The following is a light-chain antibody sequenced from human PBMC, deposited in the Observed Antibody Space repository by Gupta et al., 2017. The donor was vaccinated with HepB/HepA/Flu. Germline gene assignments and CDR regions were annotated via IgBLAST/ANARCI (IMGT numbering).Light chain of an antibody. V-gene: IGKV1-5*03. CDR1: QSIRSR. CDR3: QQYNSYPLT. J-gene: IGKJ4*01. CDR2: KAS. Sequence: HMTQSPSTLSASVGDRVTITCRASQSIRSRLAWYQQKPGKVPKLLIYKASSLESGVPSRVSGSESGTEFTLTISSLQPDDFAIYYCQQYNSYPLTFAGGTKVEIK.